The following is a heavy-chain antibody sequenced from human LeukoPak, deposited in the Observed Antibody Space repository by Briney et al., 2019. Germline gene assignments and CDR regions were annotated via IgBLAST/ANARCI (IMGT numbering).Heavy chain of an antibody. CDR1: GYTFTGYY. CDR3: ARVLSSGWPPAFDY. CDR2: INPNSGGT. J-gene: IGHJ4*02. Sequence: ASVKVSCKASGYTFTGYYIHWVRQAPGQGLEWMGWINPNSGGTNYAQKFQGRVAMTRDTSINTAYMELSRLRSDDTAVYYCARVLSSGWPPAFDYWGQGTLVTVSS. D-gene: IGHD6-19*01. V-gene: IGHV1-2*02.